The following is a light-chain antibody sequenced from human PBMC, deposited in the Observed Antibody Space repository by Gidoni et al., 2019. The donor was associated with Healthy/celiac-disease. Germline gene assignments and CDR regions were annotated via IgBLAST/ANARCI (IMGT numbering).Light chain of an antibody. CDR3: QSADSSGTYVV. Sequence: SYELTHPPSVSVSPGQTARITCSGDALPKQYAYWYQQKPGQAPALVIYKDSERPSGIPERFSGSSSGTTVTLTISGVQAEDEADYYCQSADSSGTYVVFGGGTKLTVL. J-gene: IGLJ2*01. V-gene: IGLV3-25*03. CDR2: KDS. CDR1: ALPKQY.